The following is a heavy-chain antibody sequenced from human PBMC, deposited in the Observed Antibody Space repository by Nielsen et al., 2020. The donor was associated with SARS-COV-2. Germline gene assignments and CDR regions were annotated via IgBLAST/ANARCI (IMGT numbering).Heavy chain of an antibody. J-gene: IGHJ6*02. Sequence: SGPTLVKPAQTLTLTCTFSGFSLSTSGMCVSWIRQPPGKALEWLALIDWDDDKYYSTSLKTRLTISKDTSKNQVVLTMTNMDPVDTATYYCARTSKATVMGSYYYYGMDVWGQGTTVTVSS. V-gene: IGHV2-70*01. CDR3: ARTSKATVMGSYYYYGMDV. CDR1: GFSLSTSGMC. D-gene: IGHD4-17*01. CDR2: IDWDDDK.